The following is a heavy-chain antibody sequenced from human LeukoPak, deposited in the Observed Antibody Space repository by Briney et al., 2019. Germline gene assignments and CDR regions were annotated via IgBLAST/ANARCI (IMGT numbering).Heavy chain of an antibody. CDR1: GFTFDGYA. CDR2: ISWNSGSI. J-gene: IGHJ4*02. CDR3: AKDLAAAGLLYYFDY. V-gene: IGHV3-9*01. Sequence: PGGSLRLSCAASGFTFDGYAMHWVRQAPGKGLEWVSGISWNSGSIGYADSVKGRFTIPRDNAKNSLYLQMNSLRAEDTALYYCAKDLAAAGLLYYFDYWGQGTLVTVSS. D-gene: IGHD6-13*01.